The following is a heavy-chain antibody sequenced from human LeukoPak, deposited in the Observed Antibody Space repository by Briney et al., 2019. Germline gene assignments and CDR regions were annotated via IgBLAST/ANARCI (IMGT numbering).Heavy chain of an antibody. Sequence: GRSLRLSCAASGFTFDDYAMQWVRQAPGKGLEWVSGISWNSGSIGYADSVKGRFTISRDNAKNSLYLQMNSLRTEDTALYFCAKDYTSGWYGYFFDYWGQGTLVTVSP. CDR1: GFTFDDYA. CDR3: AKDYTSGWYGYFFDY. CDR2: ISWNSGSI. J-gene: IGHJ4*02. V-gene: IGHV3-9*01. D-gene: IGHD6-19*01.